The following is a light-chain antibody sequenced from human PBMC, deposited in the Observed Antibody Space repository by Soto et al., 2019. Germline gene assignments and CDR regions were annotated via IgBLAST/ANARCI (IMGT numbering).Light chain of an antibody. J-gene: IGLJ1*01. Sequence: QSVLTQPPSASGSPGQSVTISCTGTSSDVGGYNYVSWYQQHPGKAPKLMIYDVSKRPSGVPDRFSGSKSGNTASLTVSGLQAEDEADYYCSSFAGNNNYVFGTGTKVTVL. V-gene: IGLV2-8*01. CDR3: SSFAGNNNYV. CDR2: DVS. CDR1: SSDVGGYNY.